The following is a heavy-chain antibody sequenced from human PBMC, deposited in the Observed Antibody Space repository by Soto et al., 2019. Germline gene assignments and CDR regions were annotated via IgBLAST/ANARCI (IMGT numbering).Heavy chain of an antibody. Sequence: QLQLQESGPGLVKPSETLSLTCTVSGGSISRSSYYWGWIRQPPGKGLEWIGSINYSGRTYYNPSPKSRVPIAVDTSKNQFPLNLRAVTAAHTVVYSCARLLLYGSGSLVYFDSWGQGTLGTVSS. D-gene: IGHD3-10*01. CDR1: GGSISRSSYY. J-gene: IGHJ4*02. V-gene: IGHV4-39*01. CDR3: ARLLLYGSGSLVYFDS. CDR2: INYSGRT.